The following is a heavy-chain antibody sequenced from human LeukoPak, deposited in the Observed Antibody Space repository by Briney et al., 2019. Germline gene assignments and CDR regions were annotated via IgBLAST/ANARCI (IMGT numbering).Heavy chain of an antibody. J-gene: IGHJ4*02. CDR2: IIPILGIA. CDR1: GGTFSSYA. Sequence: SVKVSCKASGGTFSSYAISWVRQAPGQGLEWMGRIIPILGIANYAQKFQGRVTITADKSTSTAYMELSSLRSEDTAVYYCARSNYYGSGPTGSLDYWGQGTLVTVSS. CDR3: ARSNYYGSGPTGSLDY. D-gene: IGHD3-10*01. V-gene: IGHV1-69*04.